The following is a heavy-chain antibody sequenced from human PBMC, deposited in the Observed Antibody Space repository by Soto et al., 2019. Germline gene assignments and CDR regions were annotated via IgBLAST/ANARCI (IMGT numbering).Heavy chain of an antibody. CDR1: GGSISSGDYY. D-gene: IGHD6-6*01. CDR2: IYYSGST. CDR3: ARLAARTGESYYYGMDV. J-gene: IGHJ6*01. V-gene: IGHV4-30-4*01. Sequence: SLTCTVSGGSISSGDYYWSWIRQPPGKGLEWIGYIYYSGSTYYNPSLKSRVTISVDTSKNQFSLKLSSVTAADTAVYYCARLAARTGESYYYGMDVWGQGTTVTVSS.